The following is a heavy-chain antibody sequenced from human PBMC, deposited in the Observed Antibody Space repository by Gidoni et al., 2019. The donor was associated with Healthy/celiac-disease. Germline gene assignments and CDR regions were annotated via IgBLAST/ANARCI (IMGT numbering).Heavy chain of an antibody. V-gene: IGHV3-23*01. Sequence: EVQLLESGGGLVQPGGSLRLSCAASGFTFSSYAMSWVRQAPGKGLEWVSAISGSGGSTYYADSVKGRFTISRDNSKNTLYLQMNSLRAEDTAVYYCAKDRETFRDYDFWSGLTSGFDYWGQGTLVTVSS. CDR2: ISGSGGST. CDR3: AKDRETFRDYDFWSGLTSGFDY. J-gene: IGHJ4*02. CDR1: GFTFSSYA. D-gene: IGHD3-3*01.